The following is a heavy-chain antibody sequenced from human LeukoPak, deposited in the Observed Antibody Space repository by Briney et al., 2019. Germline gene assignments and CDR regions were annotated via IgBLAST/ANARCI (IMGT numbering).Heavy chain of an antibody. Sequence: SETLSLTCAVYDGSFSGYYWSWIRQPPGKGLEWIGEINHSGSTNYNPSLKSRVTISVDTSKNQFSLKLSSVTAADTAVYYCARRGRTRLWFGELCDWFDPWGQGTLVTVSS. CDR2: INHSGST. CDR1: DGSFSGYY. CDR3: ARRGRTRLWFGELCDWFDP. D-gene: IGHD3-10*01. V-gene: IGHV4-34*01. J-gene: IGHJ5*02.